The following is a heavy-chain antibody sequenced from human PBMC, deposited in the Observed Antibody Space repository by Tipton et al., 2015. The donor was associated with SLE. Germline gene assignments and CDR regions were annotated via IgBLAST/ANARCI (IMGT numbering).Heavy chain of an antibody. D-gene: IGHD3-16*01. J-gene: IGHJ6*02. CDR1: GDSIIGYY. CDR3: ARQRLRLLSPLDS. CDR2: VCNSGSA. V-gene: IGHV4-59*08. Sequence: LRLSCTVSGDSIIGYYWSWIRQRPGKGLEWIGCVCNSGSANYDPSLKSRGTISVDTSRNHFSLELTSVTAADTAVYYCARQRLRLLSPLDSWGQGTTVTVSS.